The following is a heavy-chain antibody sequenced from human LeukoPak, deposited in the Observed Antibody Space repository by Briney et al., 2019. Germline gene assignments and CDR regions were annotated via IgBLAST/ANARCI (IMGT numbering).Heavy chain of an antibody. J-gene: IGHJ4*02. Sequence: PSETLSLTCAVYGGSFSGYYWSWIRQPPGKGLEWIGEINHSGSTNYNPSLKSRVTISVDTSKNQCSLKLSSVTAADTAVYYCARGLGVNYWGQGTLVTVSS. CDR2: INHSGST. D-gene: IGHD3-16*01. V-gene: IGHV4-34*01. CDR3: ARGLGVNY. CDR1: GGSFSGYY.